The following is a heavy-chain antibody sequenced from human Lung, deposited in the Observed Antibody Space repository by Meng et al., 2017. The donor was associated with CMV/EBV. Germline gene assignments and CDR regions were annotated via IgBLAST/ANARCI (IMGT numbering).Heavy chain of an antibody. Sequence: SETLSLXCTVSGGSISSYYWSWIRQPPGKGLEWIGYIYYSGSTNYNPSLKSRVTISVDTSKNQFSLKLSSVTAADTAVYYCARDSRSGLEYFQHWGQGTLVTVSS. V-gene: IGHV4-59*01. CDR1: GGSISSYY. D-gene: IGHD1-14*01. CDR3: ARDSRSGLEYFQH. CDR2: IYYSGST. J-gene: IGHJ1*01.